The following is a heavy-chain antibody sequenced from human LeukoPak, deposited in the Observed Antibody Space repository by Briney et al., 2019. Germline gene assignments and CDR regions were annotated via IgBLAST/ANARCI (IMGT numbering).Heavy chain of an antibody. CDR3: ARSVTAALYFDY. CDR1: GFTVSSNY. J-gene: IGHJ4*02. V-gene: IGHV3-53*01. CDR2: IYSGGST. D-gene: IGHD6-13*01. Sequence: GGSLRLSCAASGFTVSSNYMSWVRQAPGKGLEWVSVIYSGGSTYYADSVKGRFTISRDNSKNTLYLQMNSLRAEDTAVYYCARSVTAALYFDYWGQGTLVTVSS.